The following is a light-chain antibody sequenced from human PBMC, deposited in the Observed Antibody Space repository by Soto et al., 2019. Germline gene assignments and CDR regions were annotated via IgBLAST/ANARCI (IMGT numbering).Light chain of an antibody. Sequence: ALTQPASVSGSPGQSITISCTGTSSDVGGYNYVSWYQQHPGKAPKLMIYDVSNRPSGVSNRFSGSKSGNTASLTISGLQAEDEADYYCSSYTSSSPYVFGTGTKVPDL. CDR1: SSDVGGYNY. CDR2: DVS. J-gene: IGLJ1*01. CDR3: SSYTSSSPYV. V-gene: IGLV2-14*01.